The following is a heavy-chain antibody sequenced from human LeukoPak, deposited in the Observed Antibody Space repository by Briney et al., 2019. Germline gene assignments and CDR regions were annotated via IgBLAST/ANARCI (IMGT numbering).Heavy chain of an antibody. CDR3: AKDLFSNAANLAAAGTFDY. Sequence: GGSLRLSCAASGFIFSSYAMSWVRQVPGKGLEWVSGISDSGGTTHYADSVKGRFTISRDSDKNTLYLQMNSLSAEDTAVYYCAKDLFSNAANLAAAGTFDYWGQGALVTVSS. CDR2: ISDSGGTT. J-gene: IGHJ4*02. V-gene: IGHV3-23*01. D-gene: IGHD6-13*01. CDR1: GFIFSSYA.